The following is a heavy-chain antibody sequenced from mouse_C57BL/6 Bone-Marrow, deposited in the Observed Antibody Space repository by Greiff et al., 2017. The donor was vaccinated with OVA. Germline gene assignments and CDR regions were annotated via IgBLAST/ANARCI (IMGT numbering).Heavy chain of an antibody. J-gene: IGHJ3*01. CDR2: IYPGSGGT. V-gene: IGHV1-54*01. D-gene: IGHD1-1*01. CDR3: ARENYYGSSWFAC. CDR1: GYAFTNYL. Sequence: QVQLQQSVAELVRPGTSVKVSCKASGYAFTNYLLEWVKQRPGQGLEWIGVIYPGSGGTNYIETFKGKATLTADKSSSTAYMQLSSLTAEDSAVYFCARENYYGSSWFACWGQGILVTVSA.